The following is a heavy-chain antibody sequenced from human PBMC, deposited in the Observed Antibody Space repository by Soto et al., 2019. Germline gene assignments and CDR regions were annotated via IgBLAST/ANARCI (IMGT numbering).Heavy chain of an antibody. D-gene: IGHD5-12*01. CDR1: GDSISAYS. CDR2: IHYNGNT. CDR3: AREGNLGRWLQPLDF. Sequence: SETLSLTCTVSGDSISAYSWSWVRQPPGKGLEWIGNIHYNGNTKYNPSLKSRVSMSVDTSKNQFSLRLISVTAADTAKYFCAREGNLGRWLQPLDFWGQGTLVAVSS. J-gene: IGHJ4*02. V-gene: IGHV4-59*01.